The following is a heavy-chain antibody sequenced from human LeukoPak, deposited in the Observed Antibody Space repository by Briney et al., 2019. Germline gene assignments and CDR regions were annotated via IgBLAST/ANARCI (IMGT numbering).Heavy chain of an antibody. CDR1: GYTFTGYY. Sequence: ASVKVSCKASGYTFTGYYMHWVRRAPGQGLEWMGWINPNSGNTGYAQKFQGRVTMTRNTSISTAYMELSSLRSEDTAVYYCASGSSYGSGTVFRYYYYGMDVWGQGTTVTVSS. V-gene: IGHV1-8*02. CDR3: ASGSSYGSGTVFRYYYYGMDV. CDR2: INPNSGNT. D-gene: IGHD3-10*01. J-gene: IGHJ6*02.